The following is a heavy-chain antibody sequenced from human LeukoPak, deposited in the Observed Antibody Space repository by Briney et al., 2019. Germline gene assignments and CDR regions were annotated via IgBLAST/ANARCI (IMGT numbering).Heavy chain of an antibody. CDR2: ISGDSGST. D-gene: IGHD6-19*01. J-gene: IGHJ4*02. Sequence: GGSLSLSCAASGFTFHDYAMYWVRQAPGKGPEWVSLISGDSGSTDYADFVKGRFTISRDNSQNSVFLQMNSLTSEDTAVYFCAKDRGSGWYYFHYWGQGTLVTVSS. CDR1: GFTFHDYA. V-gene: IGHV3-43*02. CDR3: AKDRGSGWYYFHY.